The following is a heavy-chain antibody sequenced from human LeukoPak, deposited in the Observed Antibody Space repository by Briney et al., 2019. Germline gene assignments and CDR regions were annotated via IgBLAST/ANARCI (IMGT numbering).Heavy chain of an antibody. CDR3: ARDLSIVVVPAAILPWFDP. CDR2: IIPIFGTA. V-gene: IGHV1-69*13. Sequence: GASVKVSCKASGGTFSSYAISWVRQAPGQGLEWMGGIIPIFGTANYAQKFQGRVTITADESTSTAYMELSSLRSEDTAAYYCARDLSIVVVPAAILPWFDPWGQGTLVTVSS. CDR1: GGTFSSYA. D-gene: IGHD2-2*02. J-gene: IGHJ5*02.